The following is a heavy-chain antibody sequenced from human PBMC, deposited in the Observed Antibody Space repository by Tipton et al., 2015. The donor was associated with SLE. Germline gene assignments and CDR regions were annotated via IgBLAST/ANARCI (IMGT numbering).Heavy chain of an antibody. J-gene: IGHJ6*02. D-gene: IGHD3-22*01. CDR2: IYTSGST. V-gene: IGHV4-61*05. CDR1: GASLSSSGYY. Sequence: TLSLTCSVSGASLSSSGYYWGWFRQPPGKGLEWIGYIYTSGSTNYNPPLTSRVTQSVDTSKNQFSLKLSSVTAADTAVYYCASITMIVGYYGMDVWGQGTTVTVSS. CDR3: ASITMIVGYYGMDV.